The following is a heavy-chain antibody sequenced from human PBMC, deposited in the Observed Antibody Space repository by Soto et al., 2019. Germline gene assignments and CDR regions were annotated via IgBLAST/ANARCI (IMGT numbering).Heavy chain of an antibody. D-gene: IGHD3-10*01. V-gene: IGHV4-30-2*01. Sequence: SETLSLTCAVSGGSISSGGYSWSWIRQPPGKGLEWIGYIYHSGSTYYNPSLKSRVTISVDRSKNQFSLKLSSVTAADTAVYYCASVIPYYYGSGSYYYYFDYWGQGTLVTVSS. CDR2: IYHSGST. CDR1: GGSISSGGYS. CDR3: ASVIPYYYGSGSYYYYFDY. J-gene: IGHJ4*02.